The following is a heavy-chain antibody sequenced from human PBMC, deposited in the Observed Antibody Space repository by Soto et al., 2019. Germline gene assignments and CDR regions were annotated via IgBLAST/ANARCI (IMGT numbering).Heavy chain of an antibody. V-gene: IGHV3-48*02. J-gene: IGHJ3*02. CDR2: ISDSGRTK. CDR1: TFTFSSYS. D-gene: IGHD1-26*01. CDR3: ARDLGTWEENAFDI. Sequence: ESGGGLVEPGGSLRLSCSASTFTFSSYSMNWVRQAPGKVLEWVSYISDSGRTKFYADSVKGRFTISRDNAKNSLSLEMNSLRDEDTAVYYCARDLGTWEENAFDIWGQGTMVTVSS.